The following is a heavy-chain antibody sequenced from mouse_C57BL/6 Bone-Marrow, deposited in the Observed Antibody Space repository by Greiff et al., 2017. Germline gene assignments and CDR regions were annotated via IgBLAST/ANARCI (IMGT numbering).Heavy chain of an antibody. D-gene: IGHD1-1*01. CDR1: GFTFTDYY. CDR3: ARSPHYYGSSYGPYWYFDV. J-gene: IGHJ1*03. V-gene: IGHV7-3*01. Sequence: EVKLMESGGGLVQPGGSLSLSCAASGFTFTDYYMSWVRQPPGKALEWLGFIRNKANGYTTEYSASVKGRFTISRDNSQSILYLQMNALRAEDSATYYCARSPHYYGSSYGPYWYFDVWGTGTTVTVSS. CDR2: IRNKANGYTT.